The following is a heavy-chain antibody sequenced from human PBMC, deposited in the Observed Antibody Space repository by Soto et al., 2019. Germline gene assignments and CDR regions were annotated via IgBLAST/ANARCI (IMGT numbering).Heavy chain of an antibody. J-gene: IGHJ2*01. CDR3: VRGWGGYFDL. Sequence: QVQLQESGPGLVKPSETLSLTCTVSGGSISSHYWSWIRQPPGKGLEWIGYIYYSGSTNYNPSLKSRVTISVDTSKNQFSLKLSSVTAADTAVYYCVRGWGGYFDLWGRGTLVTVSS. V-gene: IGHV4-59*11. D-gene: IGHD1-26*01. CDR2: IYYSGST. CDR1: GGSISSHY.